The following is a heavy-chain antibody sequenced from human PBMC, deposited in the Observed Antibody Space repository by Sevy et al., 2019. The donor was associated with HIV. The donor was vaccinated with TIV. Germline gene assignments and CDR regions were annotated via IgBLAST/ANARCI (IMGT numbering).Heavy chain of an antibody. CDR2: IYPGDSDT. J-gene: IGHJ6*02. CDR1: GYSFTSYW. Sequence: GESLKISCKGSGYSFTSYWIGWVRQMPGKGLEWMGIIYPGDSDTRYSPSFQGQVTISADKSISTAYLQWSSLKASDTAMYYCARQRLLWFGELYYYYGMDVWGQGTTVTVSS. D-gene: IGHD3-10*01. CDR3: ARQRLLWFGELYYYYGMDV. V-gene: IGHV5-51*01.